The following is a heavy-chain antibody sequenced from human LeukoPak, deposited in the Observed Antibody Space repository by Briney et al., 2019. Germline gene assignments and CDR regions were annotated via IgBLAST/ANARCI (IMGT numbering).Heavy chain of an antibody. CDR3: ARVYSSGWYRSYYYYGMDV. V-gene: IGHV3-7*01. CDR2: INQNVSEK. J-gene: IGHJ6*02. CDR1: GFTFSSYW. Sequence: PGGSLRLSCAASGFTFSSYWMSWVREAPRERREWVANINQNVSEKYYVHSLKRRFTISRDNAKNSLYLQMNSLRDEDTAVYYCARVYSSGWYRSYYYYGMDVWGRGTTVTVSS. D-gene: IGHD6-19*01.